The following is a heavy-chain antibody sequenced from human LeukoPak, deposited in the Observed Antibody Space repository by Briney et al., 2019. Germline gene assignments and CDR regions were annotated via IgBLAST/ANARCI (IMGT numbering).Heavy chain of an antibody. V-gene: IGHV3-30*04. D-gene: IGHD6-13*01. CDR1: GFTFSSYA. J-gene: IGHJ4*02. CDR2: ISYDGSNK. CDR3: ARDISRAIAAAGTTFVWLPATPDY. Sequence: GRSLRLSCAASGFTFSSYAMHWVRQAPGKGLEWVAVISYDGSNKYYADSVKGRFTISRDNSKNTLYLQMNSLRAEDTAVYYCARDISRAIAAAGTTFVWLPATPDYWGQGTLVTVSS.